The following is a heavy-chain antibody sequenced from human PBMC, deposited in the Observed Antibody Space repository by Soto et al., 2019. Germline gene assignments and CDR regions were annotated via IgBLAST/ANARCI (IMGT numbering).Heavy chain of an antibody. CDR3: ASGASIAVVPALDV. CDR2: IYSGGNT. D-gene: IGHD2-2*01. J-gene: IGHJ6*02. V-gene: IGHV3-66*01. CDR1: GFTVSNNY. Sequence: EVQLVEYGGGLVQPGGSLRLSCAASGFTVSNNYMSWVRQAPGTGLEWVAVIYSGGNTYYADSVKGRFTISRDNSKNMLYLQMNNLRVEDTAVYYCASGASIAVVPALDVWGQGTTVTVSS.